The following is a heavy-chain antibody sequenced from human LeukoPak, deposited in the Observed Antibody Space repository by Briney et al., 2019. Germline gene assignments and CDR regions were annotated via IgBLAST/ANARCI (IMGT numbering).Heavy chain of an antibody. V-gene: IGHV1-2*02. D-gene: IGHD5-12*01. CDR1: GYEFTDFY. CDR2: IHPNSGAT. J-gene: IGHJ4*02. CDR3: ARLRGGFDSGDY. Sequence: GASLKVSCKASGYEFTDFYIHCVRQAPGQRPGWMGWIHPNSGATNYARVFQGRVTMTRDTSISTAYMELGSLKFDDRAVYYCARLRGGFDSGDYWGQGSLVTVSS.